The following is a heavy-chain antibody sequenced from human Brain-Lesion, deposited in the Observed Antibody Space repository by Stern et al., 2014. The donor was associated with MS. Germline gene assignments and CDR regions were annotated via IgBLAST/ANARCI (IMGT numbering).Heavy chain of an antibody. CDR3: AKDRQYLTYFFDH. D-gene: IGHD2/OR15-2a*01. V-gene: IGHV3-30*18. J-gene: IGHJ5*02. Sequence: VQLVESGGGVVQPGRPLGLSWVAAGFTFGSCAMHWVRQAHGKGLEWVAGVSYDGSNKYYADSVTVRFTISRDNSQNTLYMQMSSLRPEDTAVYYCAKDRQYLTYFFDHWGQGSLVTVSS. CDR2: VSYDGSNK. CDR1: GFTFGSCA.